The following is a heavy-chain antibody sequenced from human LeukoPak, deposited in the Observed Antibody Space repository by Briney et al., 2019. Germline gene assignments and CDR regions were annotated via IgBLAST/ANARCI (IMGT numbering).Heavy chain of an antibody. J-gene: IGHJ4*02. Sequence: ASVKVSCKASGYTFTGYYMHWVRQAPGQGLEWMGRINPNSGGTNYAQKFQGRVTMTRDTSISTAYMELSRLRSDDTAVYYCATFSYGSGSSLTYWGQGTLVTVSS. D-gene: IGHD3-10*01. V-gene: IGHV1-2*06. CDR3: ATFSYGSGSSLTY. CDR1: GYTFTGYY. CDR2: INPNSGGT.